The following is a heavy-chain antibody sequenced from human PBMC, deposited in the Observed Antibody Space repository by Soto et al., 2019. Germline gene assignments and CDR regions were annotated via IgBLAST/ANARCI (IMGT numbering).Heavy chain of an antibody. CDR2: ISYDGSNK. CDR3: ARDRQVVPAAIAYYYYGMDV. CDR1: GFTFSSYA. Sequence: GGSLRLSCAASGFTFSSYAMHWVRQAPGKGLEWVAVISYDGSNKYYADSVKGRFTISRDNSKNTLYLQMNSLRAEDTAVYYCARDRQVVPAAIAYYYYGMDVWGQGTTVTVSS. D-gene: IGHD2-2*02. J-gene: IGHJ6*02. V-gene: IGHV3-30-3*01.